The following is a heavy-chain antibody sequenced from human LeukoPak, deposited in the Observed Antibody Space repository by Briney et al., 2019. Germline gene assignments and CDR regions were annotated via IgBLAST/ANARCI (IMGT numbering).Heavy chain of an antibody. Sequence: ASVKVSCKASGYTFTTCAMNWVRQAPGQWLELIGWINTNTGNPTYAQDFTGRFVFSLDTSVSTAYLQISSLKAEDTAVYYCASLVTAARRYYYYGMDVWGQGTTVTVSS. CDR2: INTNTGNP. V-gene: IGHV7-4-1*02. D-gene: IGHD6-6*01. J-gene: IGHJ6*02. CDR3: ASLVTAARRYYYYGMDV. CDR1: GYTFTTCA.